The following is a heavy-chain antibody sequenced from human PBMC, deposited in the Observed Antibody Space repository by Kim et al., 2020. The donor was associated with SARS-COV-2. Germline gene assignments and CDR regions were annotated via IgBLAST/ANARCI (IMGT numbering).Heavy chain of an antibody. D-gene: IGHD3-3*01. CDR1: GFTFSSYG. Sequence: GGSLRLSCAASGFTFSSYGMHWVRQAPGKGLEWVAVISYDGSNKYYADSVKGRFTISRDNSKNTLYLQMNSLRAEDTAVYYCAKDQRITIFGVVIRPDYYYYGMDVWGQGTTVTVSS. J-gene: IGHJ6*02. V-gene: IGHV3-30*18. CDR3: AKDQRITIFGVVIRPDYYYYGMDV. CDR2: ISYDGSNK.